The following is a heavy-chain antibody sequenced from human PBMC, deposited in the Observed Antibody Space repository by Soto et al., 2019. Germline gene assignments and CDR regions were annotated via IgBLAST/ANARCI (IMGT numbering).Heavy chain of an antibody. CDR1: GFTFSSYA. CDR3: AKDRYEFWSGYYTFDY. D-gene: IGHD3-3*01. V-gene: IGHV3-23*01. CDR2: ISGSGGST. J-gene: IGHJ4*02. Sequence: PGGSLRLSCAASGFTFSSYAMSWVRQAPGKGLEWVSAISGSGGSTYYADSVKGRFTISRDNSKNTLYLQMNSLRAEDTAVYFCAKDRYEFWSGYYTFDYWGKGPLVTVSS.